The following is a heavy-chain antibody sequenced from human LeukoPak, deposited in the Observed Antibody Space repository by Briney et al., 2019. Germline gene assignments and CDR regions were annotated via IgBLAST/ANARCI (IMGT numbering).Heavy chain of an antibody. CDR2: ISSSSSYI. V-gene: IGHV3-21*01. J-gene: IGHJ3*02. Sequence: GGSLRLSCAASGFTFSSYSMNWVRQAPGKGLEWVSSISSSSSYIYYADSVKGRFTISRDNAKNSLYLQMNSLRAEDTAVYYCARDPGLRWFVPDAFDIWGQGTMVTVSS. D-gene: IGHD4-23*01. CDR3: ARDPGLRWFVPDAFDI. CDR1: GFTFSSYS.